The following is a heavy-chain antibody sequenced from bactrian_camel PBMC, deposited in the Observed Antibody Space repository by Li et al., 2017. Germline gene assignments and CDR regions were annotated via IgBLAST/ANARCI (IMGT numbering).Heavy chain of an antibody. CDR1: GFPFDQYW. CDR2: INSGGSNT. CDR3: AKDLNDYGNY. V-gene: IGHV3S1*01. Sequence: HVQLVESGGGLVQPGGSLRLSCVTYGFPFDQYWMQWVRQAPGKGLEWVSAINSGGSNTYYTDSVKGRFTVSRDNAKNTLYLQLNSLKTEDTAMYYCAKDLNDYGNYWGQGTQVTVS. J-gene: IGHJ4*01. D-gene: IGHD4*01.